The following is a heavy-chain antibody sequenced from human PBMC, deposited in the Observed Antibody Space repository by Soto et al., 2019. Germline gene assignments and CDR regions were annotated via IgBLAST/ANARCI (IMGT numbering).Heavy chain of an antibody. CDR1: GFTFSTSW. V-gene: IGHV3-7*01. CDR2: MKEDGTEE. J-gene: IGHJ4*02. D-gene: IGHD6-6*01. CDR3: VRDVLV. Sequence: GGSLRLSCTASGFTFSTSWTAWVRQAPGKGLEWVATMKEDGTEEAYVDSVKGRFTVSRDNAQNSLYLQMSSLRAEDTAVYFCVRDVLVWGQGALVTVSS.